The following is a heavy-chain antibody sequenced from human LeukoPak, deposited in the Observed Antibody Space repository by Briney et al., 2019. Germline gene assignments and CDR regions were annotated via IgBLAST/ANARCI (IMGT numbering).Heavy chain of an antibody. CDR3: ARATPGGLHGYSFDY. V-gene: IGHV1-8*02. J-gene: IGHJ4*02. CDR1: GYTLKNYD. Sequence: ASVKVSCKASGYTLKNYDVNWVRQATGQGLEWMGWMNPNSGNTGFAQKFQDRVSMTRDTSINTAYMELTSLRSGDTAVYCCARATPGGLHGYSFDYWGQGTVVTVYS. CDR2: MNPNSGNT. D-gene: IGHD5-24*01.